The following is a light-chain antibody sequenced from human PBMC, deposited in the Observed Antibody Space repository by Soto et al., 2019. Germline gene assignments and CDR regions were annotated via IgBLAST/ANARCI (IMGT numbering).Light chain of an antibody. J-gene: IGLJ1*01. CDR2: DVI. CDR3: SSYTTSNTRQIV. Sequence: QSVLTQPASVSGSPGQSITISCTGTSSDVGGYNYVSWYQHHPGKAPKLMIFDVINRPSGVSNRFSGSKSGNTASLTISGLQPEDEADYYCSSYTTSNTRQIVFGTGTKLTVL. CDR1: SSDVGGYNY. V-gene: IGLV2-14*03.